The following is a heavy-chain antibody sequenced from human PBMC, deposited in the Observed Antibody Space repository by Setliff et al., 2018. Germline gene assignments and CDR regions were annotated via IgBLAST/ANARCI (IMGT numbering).Heavy chain of an antibody. Sequence: GGSLRLSCAASGFSFSYYYMSWVRQAPGKGLEWLSKISGDGITIYYADSVRGRFTISRDNAKDSLYLQMNSLRAEDTALYYCAREDDVNTCDIWGQGTMVTVSS. CDR1: GFSFSYYY. J-gene: IGHJ3*02. CDR2: ISGDGITI. CDR3: AREDDVNTCDI. V-gene: IGHV3-11*04.